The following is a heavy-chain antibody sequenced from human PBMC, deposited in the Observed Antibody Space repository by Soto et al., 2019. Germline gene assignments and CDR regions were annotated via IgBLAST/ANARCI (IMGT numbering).Heavy chain of an antibody. Sequence: GESLKISCEGSGYSFTSYWIGWVRQMPGKGLEWMGIIYPGDSDTRYSPSFQAQVTVSADKSISTAYLQWSSLKASDTAMYYCARHESFYGLDVWGQGTTVTVSS. J-gene: IGHJ6*02. CDR3: ARHESFYGLDV. CDR1: GYSFTSYW. CDR2: IYPGDSDT. V-gene: IGHV5-51*01.